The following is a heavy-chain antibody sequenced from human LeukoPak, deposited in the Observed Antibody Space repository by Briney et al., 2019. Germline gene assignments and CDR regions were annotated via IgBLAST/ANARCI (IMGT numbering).Heavy chain of an antibody. CDR3: ARANTAMVPDAFDI. CDR2: INPNSGGT. J-gene: IGHJ3*02. Sequence: ASVTVSCKASGYTFTGYYMHWVRQAPGQGLEWMGWINPNSGGTNYAQKFQGRVTMTRDTSISTAYMELSRLRSDDTAVYYCARANTAMVPDAFDIWGQGTMVTVSS. D-gene: IGHD5-18*01. CDR1: GYTFTGYY. V-gene: IGHV1-2*02.